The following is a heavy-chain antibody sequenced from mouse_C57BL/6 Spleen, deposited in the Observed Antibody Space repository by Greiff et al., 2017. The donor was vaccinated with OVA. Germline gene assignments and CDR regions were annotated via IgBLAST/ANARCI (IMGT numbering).Heavy chain of an antibody. CDR1: GFTFSSYA. V-gene: IGHV5-4*03. CDR3: ARGSNPFAY. Sequence: EVNVVESGGGLVKPGGSLKLSCAASGFTFSSYAMSWVRQTPEKRLEWVATISDGGSYTYYPDNVKGRFTISRDNAKNNLYLQMSHLKSEDTAMYYCARGSNPFAYWGQGTLVTVSA. CDR2: ISDGGSYT. D-gene: IGHD2-5*01. J-gene: IGHJ3*01.